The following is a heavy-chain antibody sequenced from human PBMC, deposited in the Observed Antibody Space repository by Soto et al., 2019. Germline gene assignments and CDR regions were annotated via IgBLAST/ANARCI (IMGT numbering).Heavy chain of an antibody. J-gene: IGHJ4*02. Sequence: QVQLVESGGGVVQPGGSLRISCAASGFPFSNYGMHWVRQTPGKGLEWVAVLWHDGSKTYYADSVRGRFTISRDISKNTRYLEMSSLKVEDTAVYYCAIDLSSVTYTFDCRGQGTLVIVSS. V-gene: IGHV3-33*01. CDR3: AIDLSSVTYTFDC. CDR2: LWHDGSKT. D-gene: IGHD3-22*01. CDR1: GFPFSNYG.